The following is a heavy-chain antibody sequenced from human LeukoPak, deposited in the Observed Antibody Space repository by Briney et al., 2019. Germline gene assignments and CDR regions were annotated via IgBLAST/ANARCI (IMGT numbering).Heavy chain of an antibody. Sequence: PSETLSLTCEVSGYSISSDKYWGWIRQPPGKGREWIGTIYHTGSTYYHPSLKSRVSISVDTSKNQFSLRFTSVSAADTAVYYCARSHSGWQGHNNWFDPWGQGTLVTVSS. CDR3: ARSHSGWQGHNNWFDP. V-gene: IGHV4-38-2*01. CDR1: GYSISSDKY. J-gene: IGHJ5*02. CDR2: IYHTGST. D-gene: IGHD6-19*01.